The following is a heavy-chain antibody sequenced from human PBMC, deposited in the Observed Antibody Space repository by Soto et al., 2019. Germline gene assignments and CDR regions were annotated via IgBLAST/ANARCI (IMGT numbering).Heavy chain of an antibody. D-gene: IGHD2-15*01. V-gene: IGHV4-31*11. Sequence: QVQLQESGPGLVKPSQTLSLTCAVSGGSITSGNYYWSWIRQDPGKGLEWIGYIHSNGKTYYNPSLKSRVTMSLDTSKNQFSLRLSSVTAADTAVYYCARGHCSVGDCPNWFDPWGQGTLVTVSS. CDR3: ARGHCSVGDCPNWFDP. CDR1: GGSITSGNYY. CDR2: IHSNGKT. J-gene: IGHJ5*02.